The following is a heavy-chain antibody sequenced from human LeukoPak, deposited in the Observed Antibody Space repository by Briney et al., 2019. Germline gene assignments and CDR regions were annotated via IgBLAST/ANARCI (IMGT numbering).Heavy chain of an antibody. Sequence: PSETLSLTCTVSGGSISSHYWSWIRQPAGKGLEWIGRIYSSGSTNYNPSLKSRVTMSVDTSKNQFSLKLSSVTAADTAVYYCARGYASGRYSDYWGQGTLVTVSS. CDR2: IYSSGST. V-gene: IGHV4-4*07. J-gene: IGHJ4*02. CDR3: ARGYASGRYSDY. D-gene: IGHD3-10*01. CDR1: GGSISSHY.